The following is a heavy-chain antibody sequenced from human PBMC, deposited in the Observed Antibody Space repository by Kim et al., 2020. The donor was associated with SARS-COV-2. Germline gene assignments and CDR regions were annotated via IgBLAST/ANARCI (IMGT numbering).Heavy chain of an antibody. V-gene: IGHV4-34*01. CDR2: INHSGST. CDR1: GGSFSGYY. J-gene: IGHJ6*01. D-gene: IGHD2-2*01. CDR3: SRGGSDCSSTSCYLWVYY. Sequence: SETLSLTCAVYGGSFSGYYWSWIRQPPGKGLEWIGEINHSGSTNYNPSLKSRGTISVDTSKNQFSLKLSSVTAADTAAYYCSRGGSDCSSTSCYLWVYY.